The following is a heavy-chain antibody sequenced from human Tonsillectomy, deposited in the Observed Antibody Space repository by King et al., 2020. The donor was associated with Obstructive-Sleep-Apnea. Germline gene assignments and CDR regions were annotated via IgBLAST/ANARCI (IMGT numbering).Heavy chain of an antibody. J-gene: IGHJ6*02. V-gene: IGHV3-15*01. CDR2: IKSKSDGGTT. D-gene: IGHD3-16*01. Sequence: EVQLVESGGGLLRPGGSLRLSCAASGFPFSNAWMSWVRQAPGKGLEWVGRIKSKSDGGTTDYAAPVKGRFTISRDASKSTLYLQMKSLKTEDTAVYYCSTPPLLIVYYGMDVWGQGTTVTVSS. CDR3: STPPLLIVYYGMDV. CDR1: GFPFSNAW.